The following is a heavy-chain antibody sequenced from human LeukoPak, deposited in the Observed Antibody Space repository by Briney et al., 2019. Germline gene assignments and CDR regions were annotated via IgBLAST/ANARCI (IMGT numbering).Heavy chain of an antibody. CDR1: GFSFINYW. CDR3: ARSPEGNSYVNS. CDR2: VNSGGSST. D-gene: IGHD5-18*01. Sequence: GGSLRLSCAASGFSFINYWIHWVRQVPGKGLVWVSRVNSGGSSTAYADSVKGRFTISRDNAKNTVYLRMSSLRDEDTAVSYCARSPEGNSYVNSWGQGTLVTVSS. V-gene: IGHV3-74*01. J-gene: IGHJ4*02.